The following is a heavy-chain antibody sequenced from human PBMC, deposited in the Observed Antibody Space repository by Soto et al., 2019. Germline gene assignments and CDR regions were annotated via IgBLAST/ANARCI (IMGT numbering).Heavy chain of an antibody. CDR3: TRGAVTTAFDI. D-gene: IGHD4-17*01. CDR1: GYIFTSYY. J-gene: IGHJ3*02. V-gene: IGHV1-46*01. CDR2: INPSGGGT. Sequence: QVQLVQPGAEVKKPGASVNVSCKASGYIFTSYYMHWVRQAPGQGLEWLGIINPSGGGTSYAQKFQGRVTMARDTSTSTVYMELSGLRSEDAAVYYCTRGAVTTAFDIWGQGTMVTVSS.